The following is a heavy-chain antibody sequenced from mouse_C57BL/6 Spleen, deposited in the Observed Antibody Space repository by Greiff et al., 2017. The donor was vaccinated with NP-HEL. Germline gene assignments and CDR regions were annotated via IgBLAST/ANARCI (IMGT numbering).Heavy chain of an antibody. CDR3: ASYDAVLYWYFDV. CDR1: GYTFTSYW. CDR2: INPSSGYT. Sequence: QVQLQQSGAELAKPGASVKLSCKASGYTFTSYWMHWVKQRPGQGLEWIGYINPSSGYTKYNQKFKDKATLTADKSSSTAYMQLSSLTYEDSAVYYCASYDAVLYWYFDVWGTGTTVTVSS. J-gene: IGHJ1*03. D-gene: IGHD2-12*01. V-gene: IGHV1-7*01.